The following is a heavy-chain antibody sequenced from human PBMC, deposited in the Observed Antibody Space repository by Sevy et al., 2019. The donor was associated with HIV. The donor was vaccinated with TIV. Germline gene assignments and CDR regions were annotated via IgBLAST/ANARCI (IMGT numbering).Heavy chain of an antibody. J-gene: IGHJ4*02. V-gene: IGHV3-23*01. D-gene: IGHD3-9*01. CDR3: AKDFSYGGNSWNFDL. CDR1: GFIFSKFA. Sequence: GGSLRLSCAASGFIFSKFALSWVRQAPGRGLEWVSSVSGNDGSTYYAASVKGRFTISRDISENMLYLQMNSLSAEDTAVYYSAKDFSYGGNSWNFDLWGQGTLVTVSS. CDR2: VSGNDGST.